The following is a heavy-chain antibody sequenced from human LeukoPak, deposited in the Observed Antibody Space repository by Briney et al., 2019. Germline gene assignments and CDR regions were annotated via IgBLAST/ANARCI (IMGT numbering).Heavy chain of an antibody. CDR2: ISGSGGST. Sequence: GGSLRLSCAASGFTFSSYAMSWVRQAPGKGLEWVSAISGSGGSTYYADSVKGRFTISRDDSKNTLYLQMNSLRAEDTAVYYCANWGIAVAGSHDRSIYYYYGMDVWGQGTTVTVSS. CDR1: GFTFSSYA. CDR3: ANWGIAVAGSHDRSIYYYYGMDV. D-gene: IGHD6-19*01. V-gene: IGHV3-23*01. J-gene: IGHJ6*02.